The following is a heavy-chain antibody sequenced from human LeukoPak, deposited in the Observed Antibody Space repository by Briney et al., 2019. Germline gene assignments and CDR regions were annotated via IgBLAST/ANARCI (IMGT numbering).Heavy chain of an antibody. J-gene: IGHJ4*02. CDR1: GFTFSSYG. CDR3: AKDRAGYDFLLGY. Sequence: GGSLRLSCAASGFTFSSYGMHWVRQAPGKGLEWVAFIRYDGSNKYYADSVKGRFTISRDNSKNTLYLQMNSLRAEDTAVYYCAKDRAGYDFLLGYWGQGTLVTVSS. D-gene: IGHD5-12*01. CDR2: IRYDGSNK. V-gene: IGHV3-30*02.